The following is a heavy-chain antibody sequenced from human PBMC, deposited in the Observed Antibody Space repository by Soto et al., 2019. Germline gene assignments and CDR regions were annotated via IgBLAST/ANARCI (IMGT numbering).Heavy chain of an antibody. V-gene: IGHV3-33*01. CDR1: GFTFSSYG. D-gene: IGHD5-18*01. J-gene: IGHJ4*02. Sequence: QVQLVESGGGVVQPGRSLRLSCAASGFTFSSYGMHWVRQAPGKGLEWVAVIWYDGSNKYYADSVKGRFTISRDNSKNTLYLQMNSLRAEDTAVYYCARGDTAMVSGYYFDYWGQGTLGTVSS. CDR2: IWYDGSNK. CDR3: ARGDTAMVSGYYFDY.